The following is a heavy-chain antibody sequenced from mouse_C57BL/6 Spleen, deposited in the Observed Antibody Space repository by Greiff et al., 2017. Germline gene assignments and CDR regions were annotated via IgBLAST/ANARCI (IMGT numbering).Heavy chain of an antibody. CDR1: GYSFTDYN. V-gene: IGHV1-39*01. CDR3: ARSVLYYSNSYYFDY. CDR2: LNPYYGTT. Sequence: VQLQQSGPELVKPGASVKISCTASGYSFTDYNMNWVKQSNGKSLEWIGVLNPYYGTTSYNQKFKGKATLTVDQSSSPAYMQLNSLTSEDSAVXYCARSVLYYSNSYYFDYWGQGTTLTVSS. J-gene: IGHJ2*01. D-gene: IGHD2-5*01.